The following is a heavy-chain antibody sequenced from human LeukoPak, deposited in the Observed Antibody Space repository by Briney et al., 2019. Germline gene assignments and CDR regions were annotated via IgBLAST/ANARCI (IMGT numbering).Heavy chain of an antibody. J-gene: IGHJ5*02. V-gene: IGHV1-18*01. Sequence: GASVTVSCKASGYTFTSYGISWVRQAPGKGLEWMGWISGYNGYTHYAHNLQGRVTMTTDTSTSTAYMELRSLRSDDTAVYYCARDEARYSSGYYPNWFDPWGQGTLVTVSS. CDR2: ISGYNGYT. D-gene: IGHD3-22*01. CDR3: ARDEARYSSGYYPNWFDP. CDR1: GYTFTSYG.